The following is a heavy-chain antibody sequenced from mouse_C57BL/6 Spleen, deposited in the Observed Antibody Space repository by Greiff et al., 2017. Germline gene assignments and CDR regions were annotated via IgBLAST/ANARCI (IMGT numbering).Heavy chain of an antibody. CDR1: GYSFTDYN. V-gene: IGHV1-39*01. D-gene: IGHD1-1*01. Sequence: EVKLMESGPELVKPGASVKISCKASGYSFTDYNMNWVKQSNGKSLEWIGVINPNYGTTSYNQKFKGKATLTVDQSSSTAYMQLNSLTSEDSAVYYCARADYYGSSPWFAYWGQGTLVTVSA. CDR2: INPNYGTT. CDR3: ARADYYGSSPWFAY. J-gene: IGHJ3*01.